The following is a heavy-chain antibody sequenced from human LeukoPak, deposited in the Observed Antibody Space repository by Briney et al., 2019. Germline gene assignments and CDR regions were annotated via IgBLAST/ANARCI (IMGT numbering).Heavy chain of an antibody. J-gene: IGHJ4*02. CDR3: TSWDSSGWSYFDY. Sequence: ASVKVSCKASGYTFTSYGISWVRQAPGQGLEWMGWISAYNGNTNYAQKLQGRVTMTTDTSTSTAYMELRSLRSDDTAVYYCTSWDSSGWSYFDYWGQGTLVAVSS. D-gene: IGHD6-19*01. CDR2: ISAYNGNT. CDR1: GYTFTSYG. V-gene: IGHV1-18*01.